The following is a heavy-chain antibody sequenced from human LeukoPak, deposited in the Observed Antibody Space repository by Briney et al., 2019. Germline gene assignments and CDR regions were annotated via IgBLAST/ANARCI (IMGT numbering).Heavy chain of an antibody. Sequence: GGSLRLSCAASGFTFSSYGMHWVRQAPGKGLEWVAVISCDGSNKYYADSVKGRFTISRDNSKNTLYLQMNSLRAEDTAVYYCAKDETTDYGDDYYFDYWGQGTLVTASS. J-gene: IGHJ4*02. CDR2: ISCDGSNK. V-gene: IGHV3-30*18. CDR1: GFTFSSYG. CDR3: AKDETTDYGDDYYFDY. D-gene: IGHD4-17*01.